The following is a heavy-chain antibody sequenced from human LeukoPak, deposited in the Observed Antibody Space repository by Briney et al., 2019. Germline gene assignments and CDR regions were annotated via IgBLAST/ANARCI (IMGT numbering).Heavy chain of an antibody. CDR3: AKQGLVPATAGD. CDR1: GFTFSTPV. Sequence: GGSLRLSCAASGFTFSTPVMHWVRQAPGKGLEWLSFIRCDGSEKYYADSVKARFSISRDNSMNTLYLQMNSLRPEDTAVYYCAKQGLVPATAGDWGQGTLVTVSS. D-gene: IGHD2-2*01. V-gene: IGHV3-30*02. CDR2: IRCDGSEK. J-gene: IGHJ4*02.